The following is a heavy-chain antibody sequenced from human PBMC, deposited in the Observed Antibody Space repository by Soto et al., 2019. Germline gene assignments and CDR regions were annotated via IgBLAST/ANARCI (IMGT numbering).Heavy chain of an antibody. CDR2: ISPGSRYP. Sequence: GGSLRLSCAGSGFTFGDSYMSWIRQAPGKGLEWLSYISPGSRYPAYADSVKGRFTISRDNAKNSLYLQMNSLRAEDTAVYYCAREKGVGYYYYYGMDVWGQGTTVTVSS. CDR1: GFTFGDSY. V-gene: IGHV3-11*06. CDR3: AREKGVGYYYYYGMDV. D-gene: IGHD1-26*01. J-gene: IGHJ6*02.